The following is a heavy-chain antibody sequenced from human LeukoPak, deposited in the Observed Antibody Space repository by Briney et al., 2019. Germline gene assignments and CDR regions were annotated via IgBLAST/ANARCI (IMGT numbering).Heavy chain of an antibody. V-gene: IGHV4-38-2*01. CDR2: IFHSGST. D-gene: IGHD2-8*01. Sequence: SETLSLTCALSGYSISSGYYWGWIRQPPGKGMEWIGSIFHSGSTYYNPSLKSRVTISVDTSKNQFSLKLSSVTAADTAVYYCARAMVYVLNWFDPWGQGTLVTVSS. CDR1: GYSISSGYY. J-gene: IGHJ5*02. CDR3: ARAMVYVLNWFDP.